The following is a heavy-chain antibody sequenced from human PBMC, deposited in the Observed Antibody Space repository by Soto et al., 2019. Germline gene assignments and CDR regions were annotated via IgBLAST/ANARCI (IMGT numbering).Heavy chain of an antibody. CDR2: ISYDGSNK. Sequence: GGSLRLSCAASGFTFSSYAMHWVRQAPGKGLEWVAVISYDGSNKYYADSVKGRFTISRDNSKNTLYLQMNSLRAEDTAVYYCARGDGDFWSGYHGYYFDYWGQGTLVTVSS. CDR3: ARGDGDFWSGYHGYYFDY. J-gene: IGHJ4*02. CDR1: GFTFSSYA. V-gene: IGHV3-30-3*01. D-gene: IGHD3-3*01.